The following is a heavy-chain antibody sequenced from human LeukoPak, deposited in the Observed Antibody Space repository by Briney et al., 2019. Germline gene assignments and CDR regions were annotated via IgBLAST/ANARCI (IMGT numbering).Heavy chain of an antibody. CDR3: AHSTSGIAVAGTNYFDY. J-gene: IGHJ4*02. Sequence: GRSLRLSCAASGFTFSSYGMHWVRQAPGKGLEWVAGISYDGSNKYYADSVKGRFTISRDNSKNTLYLQMNSLRAEDTAVYYCAHSTSGIAVAGTNYFDYWGQGTLVTVSS. CDR2: ISYDGSNK. V-gene: IGHV3-30*03. D-gene: IGHD6-19*01. CDR1: GFTFSSYG.